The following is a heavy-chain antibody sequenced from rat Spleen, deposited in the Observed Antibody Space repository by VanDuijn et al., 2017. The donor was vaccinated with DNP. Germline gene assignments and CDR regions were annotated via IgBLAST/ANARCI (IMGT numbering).Heavy chain of an antibody. V-gene: IGHV5-58*01. J-gene: IGHJ4*01. CDR3: AKAIHTTSTAMDA. Sequence: EVQLVETGGGLVQPGRSLKLPCVASGFTFSSYWMYWIRQAPGKGLEWVASIITDGGSTYYPDSVRGRFTISRDNAENTVYLQMNSLKPEDTATYYCAKAIHTTSTAMDAWGQGTSVTVSS. CDR2: IITDGGST. CDR1: GFTFSSYW. D-gene: IGHD1-6*01.